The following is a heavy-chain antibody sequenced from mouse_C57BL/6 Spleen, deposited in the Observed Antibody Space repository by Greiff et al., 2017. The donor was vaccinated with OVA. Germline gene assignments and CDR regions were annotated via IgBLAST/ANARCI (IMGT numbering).Heavy chain of an antibody. CDR2: IDPETGGT. Sequence: QVQLKQSGAELVRPGASVTLSCKASGYTFTDYEMHWVKQTPVHGLEWIGAIDPETGGTAYNQKFKGKAILTADKSSSTAYMELRSLTSEDSAVYYCTRRDLTGTFAYWGQGTLVTVSA. CDR1: GYTFTDYE. J-gene: IGHJ3*01. D-gene: IGHD4-1*01. CDR3: TRRDLTGTFAY. V-gene: IGHV1-15*01.